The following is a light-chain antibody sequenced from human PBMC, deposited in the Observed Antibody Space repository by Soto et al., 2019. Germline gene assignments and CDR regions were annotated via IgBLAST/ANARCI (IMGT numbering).Light chain of an antibody. J-gene: IGLJ2*01. Sequence: QSVLTQPPSVSAAPGQKVTISCSGSSSNIGNNYVSWYQHLPGTAPKLLIYDNNKRPSGIPDRFSGSKSGTSATLGITGLQTGDEADYYCGTWASSLSVVVSGGGTKLTVL. CDR1: SSNIGNNY. CDR3: GTWASSLSVVV. V-gene: IGLV1-51*01. CDR2: DNN.